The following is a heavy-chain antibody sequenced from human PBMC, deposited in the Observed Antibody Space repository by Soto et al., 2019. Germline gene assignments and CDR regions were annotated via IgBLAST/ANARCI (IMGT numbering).Heavy chain of an antibody. CDR1: GGSGSSRSHF. D-gene: IGHD5-12*01. J-gene: IGHJ5*02. Sequence: QVQLQESGPGVVKPSDTLSVTCTVSGGSGSSRSHFWSWIRQPPGGGLQWIGYIYYTGNNNYSPSLKSRATLSVDTSRNQFSLRLTSVTAADTAMYYCARYDAESGSNKLDPWGQGTLVAVSS. CDR3: ARYDAESGSNKLDP. CDR2: IYYTGNN. V-gene: IGHV4-61*01.